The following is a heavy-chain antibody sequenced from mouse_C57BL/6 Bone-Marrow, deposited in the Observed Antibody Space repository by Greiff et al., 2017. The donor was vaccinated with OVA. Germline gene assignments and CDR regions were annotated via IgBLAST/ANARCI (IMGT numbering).Heavy chain of an antibody. CDR2: INYDGSST. Sequence: EVHLVESEGGLVQPGSSMKLSCTASGFTFSDYYMAWVRQVPEKGLEWVANINYDGSSTYYLDSLKSRFIISRDNAKNILYLQMSSLKSEDTATYYCARTYDYDEVWYFDVWGTGTTVTVSS. CDR1: GFTFSDYY. V-gene: IGHV5-16*01. D-gene: IGHD2-4*01. J-gene: IGHJ1*03. CDR3: ARTYDYDEVWYFDV.